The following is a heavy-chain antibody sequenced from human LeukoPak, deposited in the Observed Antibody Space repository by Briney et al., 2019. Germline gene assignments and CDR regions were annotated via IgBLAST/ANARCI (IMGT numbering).Heavy chain of an antibody. CDR3: VKADGQLWFGFDY. Sequence: GGSLRLSCAASGFTFSNYVMSWVRQAPGKGLEWVSGLSGSGGSTYYVDSVKGRFTISRDNSKNTLYLQMHSLRAEDTAVYYCVKADGQLWFGFDYWGQGTLVTVSS. D-gene: IGHD3-10*01. J-gene: IGHJ4*02. CDR2: LSGSGGST. CDR1: GFTFSNYV. V-gene: IGHV3-23*01.